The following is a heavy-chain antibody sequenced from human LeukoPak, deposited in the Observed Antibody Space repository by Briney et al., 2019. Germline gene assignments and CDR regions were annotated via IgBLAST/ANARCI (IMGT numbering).Heavy chain of an antibody. D-gene: IGHD3-22*01. Sequence: GGSLRLSCAASGFTVSSNYMSWVRQAPGQGLEWVSVIYSGGSTYYADSVRGRFTISRDNSKNTLYLQMNSLRAEDTAVYYCATYGSSGYFDYWGQGTLVTVSS. CDR2: IYSGGST. CDR1: GFTVSSNY. J-gene: IGHJ4*02. V-gene: IGHV3-53*01. CDR3: ATYGSSGYFDY.